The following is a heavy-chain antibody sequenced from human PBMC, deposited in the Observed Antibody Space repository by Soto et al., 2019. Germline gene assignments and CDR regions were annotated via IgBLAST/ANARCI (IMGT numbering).Heavy chain of an antibody. CDR1: GFTFSSYG. D-gene: IGHD6-6*01. Sequence: GGSLRLSCAASGFTFSSYGMHWVRQAPGKGLEWVAVISYDGSNKYYADSVKGRFTISRDNSKNTLYLQMNSLRAEDTAVYYCAKDPRAYGGAAPAFDYWGQGTLVTVSS. V-gene: IGHV3-30*18. CDR3: AKDPRAYGGAAPAFDY. CDR2: ISYDGSNK. J-gene: IGHJ4*02.